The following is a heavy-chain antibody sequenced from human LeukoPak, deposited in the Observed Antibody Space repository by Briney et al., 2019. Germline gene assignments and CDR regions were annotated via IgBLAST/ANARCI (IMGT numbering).Heavy chain of an antibody. CDR2: ISSSSSTI. V-gene: IGHV3-48*01. D-gene: IGHD1-26*01. CDR3: AKDGRVRNGVELDS. J-gene: IGHJ4*02. CDR1: GFTFSSYS. Sequence: GGSLRLSCAASGFTFSSYSMNWVRQAPGKGLEWVSYISSSSSTIYYADSVKGRFTVSRDSSKNTLYLQMNSLRAEDTAVYYCAKDGRVRNGVELDSWGQGTLVTVSS.